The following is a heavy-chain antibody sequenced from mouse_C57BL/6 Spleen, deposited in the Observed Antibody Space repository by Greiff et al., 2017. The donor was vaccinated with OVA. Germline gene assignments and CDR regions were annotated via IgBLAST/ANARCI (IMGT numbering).Heavy chain of an antibody. J-gene: IGHJ1*03. D-gene: IGHD1-1*01. CDR3: ATKSGSRYWYFDV. CDR1: GFSLTSYG. Sequence: QVQLQQSGPGLVQPSQSLSITCTVSGFSLTSYGVHWVRQSPGKGLEWLGVIWSGGSTDYNAAFISRLSISKDNSKSQVFFKMNSLQADDTAIYYCATKSGSRYWYFDVWGTGTTVTVSS. CDR2: IWSGGST. V-gene: IGHV2-2*01.